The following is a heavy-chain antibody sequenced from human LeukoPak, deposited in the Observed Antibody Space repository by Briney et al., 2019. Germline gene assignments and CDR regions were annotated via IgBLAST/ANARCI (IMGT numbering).Heavy chain of an antibody. D-gene: IGHD1-26*01. V-gene: IGHV6-1*01. CDR3: AREGAAADAFDI. J-gene: IGHJ3*02. CDR1: GDSVSSNSAT. CDR2: TYYRSKWYN. Sequence: SQTLSLTCAISGDSVSSNSATWNWIRQSPSRGLEWLGTTYYRSKWYNGYAVSVKSRITINPDTSKNQFSLQLNSVTPEDTAVYYCAREGAAADAFDIWGQGTMVTVSS.